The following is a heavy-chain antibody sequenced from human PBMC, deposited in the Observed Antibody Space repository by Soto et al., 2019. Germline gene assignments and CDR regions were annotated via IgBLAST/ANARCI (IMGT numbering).Heavy chain of an antibody. D-gene: IGHD2-15*01. CDR2: ISGSGGST. CDR3: AKDIDSVGVVLYDY. V-gene: IGHV3-23*01. J-gene: IGHJ4*02. Sequence: GGSLRLSCAASGFTFSSYAMSWVRQAPGKGLEWVSAISGSGGSTYYADSVKGRFTISRDNSKNTLYLQMNSLRAEDTAVYYCAKDIDSVGVVLYDYWGQGTLVTVSS. CDR1: GFTFSSYA.